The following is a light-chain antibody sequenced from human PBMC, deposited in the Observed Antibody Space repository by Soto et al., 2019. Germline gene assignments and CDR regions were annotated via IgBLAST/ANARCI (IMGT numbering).Light chain of an antibody. Sequence: QSVLTQPASMSGSPGQSITISCTGTSSDVGGYNYVSWYQQHPGKAPNLIIYEVSNRPSGVSNRFSGSKSGNTASLTISGLQAEDEADYYCSSWTSSSTSYVFGTGTQLTVL. J-gene: IGLJ1*01. CDR2: EVS. CDR3: SSWTSSSTSYV. CDR1: SSDVGGYNY. V-gene: IGLV2-14*01.